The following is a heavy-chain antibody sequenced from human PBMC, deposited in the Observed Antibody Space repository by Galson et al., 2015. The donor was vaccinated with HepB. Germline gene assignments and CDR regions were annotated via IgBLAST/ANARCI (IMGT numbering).Heavy chain of an antibody. CDR1: GFTFSSYG. D-gene: IGHD6-13*01. V-gene: IGHV3-30*18. Sequence: SLRLSCAASGFTFSSYGMHWVRQAPGKGLEWVAVISYDGSNKYYADSVKGRFTISRDNSKNTLYLQMNSLRAEDTAVYYCAKGCGQQLVPFDDWGQGTLVTVASGSASAPTLFPEGNSAYYGGDYWGQGTLVTVSS. J-gene: IGHJ4*02. CDR2: ISYDGSNK. CDR3: AKGCGQQLVPFDDWGQGTLVTVASGSASAPTLFPEGNSAYYGGDY.